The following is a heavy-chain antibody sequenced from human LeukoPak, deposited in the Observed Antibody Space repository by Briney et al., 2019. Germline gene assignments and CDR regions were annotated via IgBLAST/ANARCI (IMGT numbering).Heavy chain of an antibody. V-gene: IGHV3-74*01. J-gene: IGHJ5*02. CDR1: GLTFTSYW. D-gene: IGHD2-8*01. Sequence: PGGSLRLSCAASGLTFTSYWMHWVRQAPGKGLVWVSRINSDGSSTNYADSVKGRFIISRDNAKNTLYLQMNSLRAEDTAVYYCARARLMNWFDPWGLGTLVTVSS. CDR3: ARARLMNWFDP. CDR2: INSDGSST.